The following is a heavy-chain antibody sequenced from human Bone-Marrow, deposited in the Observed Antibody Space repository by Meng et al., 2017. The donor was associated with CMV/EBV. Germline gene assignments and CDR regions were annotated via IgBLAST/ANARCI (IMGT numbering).Heavy chain of an antibody. D-gene: IGHD3-3*01. CDR3: ARDPKKYYDFWSGYYPTGDGMDV. CDR2: ISSSSSTI. V-gene: IGHV3-48*04. J-gene: IGHJ6*02. CDR1: GFTFSSYG. Sequence: GESLKISCAASGFTFSSYGMHWVRQAPGKGLEWVSYISSSSSTIYYADSVKGRFTISRDNAKNSLYLQMNSLRAEDTAVYYCARDPKKYYDFWSGYYPTGDGMDVWGQGTTVTVSS.